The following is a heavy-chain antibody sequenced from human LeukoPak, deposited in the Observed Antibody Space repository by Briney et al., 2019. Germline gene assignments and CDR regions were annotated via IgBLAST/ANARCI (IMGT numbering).Heavy chain of an antibody. CDR3: ARDLTSAYWTPGGYYYYMDV. CDR2: ISSSSSYI. D-gene: IGHD3-16*01. CDR1: GFTFSSYS. Sequence: GGSLRLSCAASGFTFSSYSMNWVRQAPGKGLEWVSSISSSSSYIYYADSVKGRFTISRDNAKNSLYQQMNSLRAEDTAVYYCARDLTSAYWTPGGYYYYMDVWGKGTTVTVSS. J-gene: IGHJ6*03. V-gene: IGHV3-21*01.